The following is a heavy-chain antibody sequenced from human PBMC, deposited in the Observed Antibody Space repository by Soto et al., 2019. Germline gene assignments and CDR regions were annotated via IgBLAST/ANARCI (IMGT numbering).Heavy chain of an antibody. D-gene: IGHD1-20*01. CDR2: VFYTGFT. J-gene: IGHJ4*02. CDR3: ATSQKGYNWNYFDH. Sequence: SETLSLTCVVSGGSIIGSYYYWVWLRQSPGKGPEWIGSVFYTGFTSYNPALESRVSVSVDTSKNQFSLKVNAVTATDTAVYYCATSQKGYNWNYFDHWGQGALVTVSS. V-gene: IGHV4-39*01. CDR1: GGSIIGSYYY.